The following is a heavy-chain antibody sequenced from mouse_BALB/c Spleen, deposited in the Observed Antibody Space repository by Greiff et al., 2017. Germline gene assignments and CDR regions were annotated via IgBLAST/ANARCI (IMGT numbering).Heavy chain of an antibody. CDR2: INPYNDGT. CDR3: AIHYYGSTAWFAY. V-gene: IGHV1-14*01. Sequence: EVQLQQSGPELVKPGASVKMSCKASGYTFTSYVMHWVKQKPGQGLEWIGYINPYNDGTKYNEKFKGKATLTSDNSSSTAYMELSSLTSEDSAVYYCAIHYYGSTAWFAYWGQGTLVTVSA. J-gene: IGHJ3*01. CDR1: GYTFTSYV. D-gene: IGHD1-1*01.